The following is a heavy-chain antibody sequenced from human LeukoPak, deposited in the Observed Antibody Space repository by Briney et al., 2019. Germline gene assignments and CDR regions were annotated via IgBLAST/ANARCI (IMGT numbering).Heavy chain of an antibody. CDR3: ARDSPPLAVADY. CDR2: ISYDGSNK. CDR1: GFTFSSYA. Sequence: GGSLRLSCAASGFTFSSYAMHWVRQAPGKGLEWVAVISYDGSNKYYADSAKGRFTISRDNAKNSLYLQMNSLRAEDTAVYYCARDSPPLAVADYWGQGTLVTVSS. J-gene: IGHJ4*02. D-gene: IGHD6-19*01. V-gene: IGHV3-30-3*01.